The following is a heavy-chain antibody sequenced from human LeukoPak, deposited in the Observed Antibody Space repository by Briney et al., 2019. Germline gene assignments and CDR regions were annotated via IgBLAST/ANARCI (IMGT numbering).Heavy chain of an antibody. CDR2: ISGSGGST. V-gene: IGHV3-23*01. CDR3: ANYGLWATPFDY. D-gene: IGHD3-10*01. CDR1: GFTLSSYA. J-gene: IGHJ4*02. Sequence: PGGSLRLSCAASGFTLSSYAMSWVRQAPGKGLEWVSAISGSGGSTYYADSVKGRFTISRDNSKNTLYLQMNSLRAEDTAVYYCANYGLWATPFDYWGQGTLVTVSS.